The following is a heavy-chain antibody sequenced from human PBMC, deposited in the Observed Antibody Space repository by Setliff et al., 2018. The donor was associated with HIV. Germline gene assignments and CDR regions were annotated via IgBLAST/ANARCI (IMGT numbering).Heavy chain of an antibody. V-gene: IGHV4-34*01. CDR2: INHSGST. Sequence: SETLSLTCAVYGGSFSGYYWSWIRQPPGKGLEWIGEINHSGSTNYNPSLKSRVTISVDTSKNQFSLKLCSVTAADTAVYYCARRARDSSGYYYSYRHYYYYMDVWGKGTTVTVSS. CDR3: ARRARDSSGYYYSYRHYYYYMDV. D-gene: IGHD3-22*01. J-gene: IGHJ6*03. CDR1: GGSFSGYY.